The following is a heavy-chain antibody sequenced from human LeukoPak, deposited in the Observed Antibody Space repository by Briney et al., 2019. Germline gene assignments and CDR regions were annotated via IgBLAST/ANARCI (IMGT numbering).Heavy chain of an antibody. CDR2: ISGSSTTI. Sequence: PGGSLRLSCAASGFTFSSYAMNWVRRAPGKGLEWVSYISGSSTTIYYADSVKGRFTISRDNAKNSLYLQMNSLRAEDTAVYYCARVPVWSGYYLSDYWGQGTLVTVSS. V-gene: IGHV3-48*01. CDR1: GFTFSSYA. D-gene: IGHD3-3*01. J-gene: IGHJ4*02. CDR3: ARVPVWSGYYLSDY.